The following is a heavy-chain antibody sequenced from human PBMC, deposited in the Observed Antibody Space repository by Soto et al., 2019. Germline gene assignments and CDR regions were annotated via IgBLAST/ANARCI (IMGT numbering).Heavy chain of an antibody. Sequence: LVESGGGVVQPGGSLRLSCAASAFTFSSHGMHWVRQAPGKGLEWVALISYYGTDENYADSVKGRFSISRDNFQNTLYLQMNSLRAEDSAVYYCVKDLAARPAEDFSYGMDVWGQGTTVTVSS. D-gene: IGHD6-6*01. CDR2: ISYYGTDE. CDR3: VKDLAARPAEDFSYGMDV. J-gene: IGHJ6*02. V-gene: IGHV3-30*18. CDR1: AFTFSSHG.